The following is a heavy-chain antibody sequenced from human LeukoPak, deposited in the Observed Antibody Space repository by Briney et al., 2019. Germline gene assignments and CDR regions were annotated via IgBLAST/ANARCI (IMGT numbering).Heavy chain of an antibody. Sequence: GGSLRLSCAASGFTFSNFAMSWIRQAPGKGLEWVSALNGDNTYYADSVKGRFTVSRDNSKNTLYLQMNSLRAEDTAVYYCAKDAGSRNTAGWFDPWGQGTLVTVSS. CDR3: AKDAGSRNTAGWFDP. CDR1: GFTFSNFA. J-gene: IGHJ5*02. D-gene: IGHD1-14*01. V-gene: IGHV3-23*01. CDR2: LNGDNT.